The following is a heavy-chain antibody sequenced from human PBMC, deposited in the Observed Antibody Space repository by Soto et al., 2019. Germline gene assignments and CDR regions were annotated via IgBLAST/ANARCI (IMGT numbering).Heavy chain of an antibody. CDR3: ARDLIAAAGNDALDI. J-gene: IGHJ3*02. Sequence: PGGSLRLSGAASGFTFSSYCIHWVRQAPCKGLEWVAVIWYDGINKYYADSVKGRFTISRDNSKKTLYLQMNSLRAEDTGVYYCARDLIAAAGNDALDIFGEGTMVTVSS. D-gene: IGHD6-13*01. V-gene: IGHV3-33*01. CDR1: GFTFSSYC. CDR2: IWYDGINK.